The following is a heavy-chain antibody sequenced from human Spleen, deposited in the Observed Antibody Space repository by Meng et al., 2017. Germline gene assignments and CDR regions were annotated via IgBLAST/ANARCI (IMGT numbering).Heavy chain of an antibody. D-gene: IGHD3-22*01. CDR2: INPNSGGT. CDR1: GYTFTGYY. J-gene: IGHJ1*01. V-gene: IGHV1-2*02. CDR3: ARTPIDFDSSGYYLQD. Sequence: ASVKVSCKASGYTFTGYYMHWVRQAPGQGLEWMGWINPNSGGTNYAQKFQGRVNMTRDTSISTAYVELSRLRSDDTAVYYCARTPIDFDSSGYYLQDWGQGTLVTVSS.